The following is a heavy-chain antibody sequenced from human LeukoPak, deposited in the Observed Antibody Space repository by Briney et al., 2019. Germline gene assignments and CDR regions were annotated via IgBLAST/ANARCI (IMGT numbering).Heavy chain of an antibody. CDR1: GFTFNSYW. CDR3: ARDAYDDSSES. CDR2: LNPDGSHK. J-gene: IGHJ5*02. Sequence: PGVSLRLSCAASGFTFNSYWMTWVRQAPGKGLEWVANLNPDGSHKFYADSVKGRFTISRDNAENSVFLQMNSLRAEDTAFYYCARDAYDDSSESWGQGTLVTVSS. V-gene: IGHV3-7*01. D-gene: IGHD5-12*01.